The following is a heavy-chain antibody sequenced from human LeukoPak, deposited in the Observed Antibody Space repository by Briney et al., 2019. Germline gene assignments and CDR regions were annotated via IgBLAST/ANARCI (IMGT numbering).Heavy chain of an antibody. Sequence: PGRSLRLSCAASGFTFSSYAMHWVRQAPGKGLEWVAVISYDGSNKYYADSVKGRFTISRDNSKNTLYLQMNGLRAEDTAVYYCARDRYGMDVWGKGTTVTVSS. V-gene: IGHV3-30*04. J-gene: IGHJ6*04. CDR1: GFTFSSYA. CDR2: ISYDGSNK. CDR3: ARDRYGMDV.